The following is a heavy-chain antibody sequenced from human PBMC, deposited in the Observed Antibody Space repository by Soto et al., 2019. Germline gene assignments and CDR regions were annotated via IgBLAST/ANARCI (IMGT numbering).Heavy chain of an antibody. CDR1: GYTFTSYG. D-gene: IGHD3-10*01. CDR2: ISVYNGNT. CDR3: ARSGRPGYYYYIMDV. J-gene: IGHJ6*02. Sequence: QVQLVQSGAEVKDPGASVKVSCKASGYTFTSYGVSWVRQAPGQGLEWMGWISVYNGNTKYAQKLQGRVTMTTDTSTSTAYMELRGLRFDDTAVYYCARSGRPGYYYYIMDVWGQGTTVTVSS. V-gene: IGHV1-18*01.